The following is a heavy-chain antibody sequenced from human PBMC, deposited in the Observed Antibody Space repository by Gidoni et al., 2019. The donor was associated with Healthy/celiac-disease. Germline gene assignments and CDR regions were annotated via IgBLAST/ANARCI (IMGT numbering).Heavy chain of an antibody. Sequence: EVQLVESGGGLVQPGGSLRLFCAASGFTFSSYSMNWVRQAPGKGLEWVSYISSSSSTMYYADSVKGRFTISRDNAKNSLYLQMNSLRAEDTAVYYCARDRSSGWYPFDYWGQGTLVTVSS. CDR3: ARDRSSGWYPFDY. CDR1: GFTFSSYS. J-gene: IGHJ4*02. CDR2: ISSSSSTM. D-gene: IGHD6-19*01. V-gene: IGHV3-48*01.